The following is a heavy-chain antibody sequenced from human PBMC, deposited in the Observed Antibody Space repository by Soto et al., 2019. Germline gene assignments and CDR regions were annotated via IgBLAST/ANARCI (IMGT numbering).Heavy chain of an antibody. D-gene: IGHD5-18*01. V-gene: IGHV1-2*02. Sequence: RASVKVSCKASGYNFKDHYIHWVRQAPGQGLEWMGWINPSSGGTNYAGKFQGRVTISVDTSKNQFSLKLSSVTAADTAVYYCARVRGDEQLWFPWFDPWGQGTLVTVSS. CDR2: INPSSGGT. CDR3: ARVRGDEQLWFPWFDP. CDR1: GYNFKDHY. J-gene: IGHJ5*02.